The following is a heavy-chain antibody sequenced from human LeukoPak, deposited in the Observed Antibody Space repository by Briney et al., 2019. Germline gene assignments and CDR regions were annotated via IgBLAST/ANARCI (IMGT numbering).Heavy chain of an antibody. V-gene: IGHV3-30*04. J-gene: IGHJ4*02. CDR3: ARDDRPLYCGGDCYPYYFDY. CDR2: ISYDGSNK. Sequence: GGSLRLSCAASGITFSSYAMHWVRQAPGKGLEWVAVISYDGSNKYYADSVKGRFTISRDNSKNTLYLQMNSLRAEDTAVYYCARDDRPLYCGGDCYPYYFDYWGQGTLVTVSS. CDR1: GITFSSYA. D-gene: IGHD2-21*02.